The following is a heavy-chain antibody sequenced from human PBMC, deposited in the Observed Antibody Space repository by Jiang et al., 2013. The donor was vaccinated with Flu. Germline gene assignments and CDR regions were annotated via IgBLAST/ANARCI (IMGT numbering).Heavy chain of an antibody. D-gene: IGHD6-6*01. CDR2: INPSGAST. J-gene: IGHJ6*02. V-gene: IGHV1-46*02. Sequence: SGAEVKKPGASLKLSCRTSGFAFNKYYIHWVRQAPGQGLEWLGIINPSGASTTYGQRFKGRVTMTRDTSTSTVYMELTSLGSDDTAVYYCAREREEFSSSYDLDVWGQGDPRSPSP. CDR3: AREREEFSSSYDLDV. CDR1: GFAFNKYY.